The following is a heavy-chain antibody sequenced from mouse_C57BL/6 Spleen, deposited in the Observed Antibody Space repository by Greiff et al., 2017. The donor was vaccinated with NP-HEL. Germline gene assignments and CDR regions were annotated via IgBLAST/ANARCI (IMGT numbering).Heavy chain of an antibody. D-gene: IGHD1-1*01. V-gene: IGHV5-17*01. CDR2: ISSGSSTI. Sequence: EVKLVESGGGLVKPGGSLKLSCAASGFTFSDYGMHWVRQAPEKGLEWVAYISSGSSTIYYADTVKGRFTISRDNAKNTLFLQMTSLRSEDTAMYYCARSYYYGSIFAYWGQGTLVTVSA. J-gene: IGHJ3*01. CDR1: GFTFSDYG. CDR3: ARSYYYGSIFAY.